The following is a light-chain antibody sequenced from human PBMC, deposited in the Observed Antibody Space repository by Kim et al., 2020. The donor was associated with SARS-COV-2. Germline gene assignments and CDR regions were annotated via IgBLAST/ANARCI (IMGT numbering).Light chain of an antibody. J-gene: IGKJ2*01. Sequence: PGDRVTLSCRASQRVSPYLAWSQQKPGQPPRLLIYDASNRATGIPARFSGSGSETDFTLTISSLEPEDFAVYYCQQRTNWLVTFGQGTKLEI. V-gene: IGKV3-11*01. CDR1: QRVSPY. CDR2: DAS. CDR3: QQRTNWLVT.